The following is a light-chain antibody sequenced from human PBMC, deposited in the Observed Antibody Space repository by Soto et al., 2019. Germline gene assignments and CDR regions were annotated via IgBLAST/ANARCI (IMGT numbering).Light chain of an antibody. CDR3: EQYDSSPYN. CDR2: GAS. Sequence: EIVLTQSPGTLSFSPGERATLSCRSSQRVSSTYLAWYQHKPGQAPRLLIYGASSRETGIPDTFSGSGSGTDFTLTISRLEPEDFAVYYCEQYDSSPYNFGQGTQLEIK. CDR1: QRVSSTY. J-gene: IGKJ2*01. V-gene: IGKV3-20*01.